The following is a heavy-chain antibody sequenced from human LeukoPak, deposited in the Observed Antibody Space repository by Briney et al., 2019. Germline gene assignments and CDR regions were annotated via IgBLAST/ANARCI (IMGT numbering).Heavy chain of an antibody. V-gene: IGHV4-34*01. CDR2: INHSGST. D-gene: IGHD3-16*01. CDR1: GGSFSGYY. J-gene: IGHJ4*02. Sequence: PSETLSLTCAVYGGSFSGYYWSWIRQPPGKGLGWIGEINHSGSTNYNPSLKSRVTISVDTSKNQFSLKLSSVAAADTAVYYCAGLQITRPGLPDYWGQGTLVTVSS. CDR3: AGLQITRPGLPDY.